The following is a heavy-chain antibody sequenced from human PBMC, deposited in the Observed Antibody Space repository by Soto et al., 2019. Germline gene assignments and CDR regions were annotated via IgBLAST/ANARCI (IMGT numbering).Heavy chain of an antibody. CDR1: RGTFSSYA. CDR3: ARPGGYSYGYDYYYGMDV. V-gene: IGHV1-69*06. Sequence: SVEVSCKASRGTFSSYAISWVRQAPGQGLEWMGGIIPIFGTANYAQKFQGRVTITADKSTSTAYMELSSLRSEDTDVYYCARPGGYSYGYDYYYGMDVWGQGTTVTVSS. CDR2: IIPIFGTA. D-gene: IGHD5-18*01. J-gene: IGHJ6*02.